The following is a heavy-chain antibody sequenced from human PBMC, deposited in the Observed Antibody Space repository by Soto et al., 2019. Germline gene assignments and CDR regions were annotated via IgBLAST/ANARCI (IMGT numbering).Heavy chain of an antibody. CDR1: GGSINRDGSY. Sequence: QLQLQESGPGLVKPSETLSLTCTVSGGSINRDGSYWGWVRQPPGKGLEWIGSVSHSGAMITHPSLKSRVTISIDTSSNQFSLELYSVTAADTAIYYCAAGDGTGWFDPWGQGTLVTVSS. J-gene: IGHJ5*02. CDR3: AAGDGTGWFDP. D-gene: IGHD3-10*01. V-gene: IGHV4-39*01. CDR2: VSHSGAM.